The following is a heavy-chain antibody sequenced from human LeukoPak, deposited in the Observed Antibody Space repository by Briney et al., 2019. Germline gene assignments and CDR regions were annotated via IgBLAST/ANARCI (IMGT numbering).Heavy chain of an antibody. CDR2: INHSGST. J-gene: IGHJ4*02. CDR1: GGSFSGYY. V-gene: IGHV4-34*01. CDR3: ARGGVPSAVVVPAAICFDY. Sequence: SETLSLTCAVYGGSFSGYYWSWIRQPPGKGLEWIGEINHSGSTNYNPSLKSRVTISVDTSKNQFSLKLSPVTAADTAVYYCARGGVPSAVVVPAAICFDYWAREPWSPSPQ. D-gene: IGHD2-2*02.